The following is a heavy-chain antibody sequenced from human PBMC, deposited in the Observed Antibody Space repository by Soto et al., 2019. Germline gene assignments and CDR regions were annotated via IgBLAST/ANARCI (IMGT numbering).Heavy chain of an antibody. CDR3: ARTASGRVRGALDI. CDR1: GFTFSSYG. Sequence: QVHLEESGGGVVQPGTSLRLSCVASGFTFSSYGMHWVRQAPGKGLEWVAVIPNTENKKYYADSVKGRFTISRDHSQNTLFLQMDSLMSEDTAMYYCARTASGRVRGALDIWGQGTMVTVS. D-gene: IGHD1-1*01. J-gene: IGHJ3*02. V-gene: IGHV3-30-3*01. CDR2: IPNTENKK.